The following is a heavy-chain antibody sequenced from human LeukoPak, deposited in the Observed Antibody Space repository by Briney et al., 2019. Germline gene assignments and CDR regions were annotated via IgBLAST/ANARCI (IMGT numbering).Heavy chain of an antibody. CDR3: ARDKGGFLYFGEYDP. CDR2: IYTSGST. V-gene: IGHV4-61*02. Sequence: SETLSLTCTVSGASISSGRHHWSWIRQPAGKGLEWIGRIYTSGSTNYNPSLKSRVSISVDMSKNQFSLKLSSVTAADTAVYYCARDKGGFLYFGEYDPWGQGTLVTVSS. D-gene: IGHD3-10*01. CDR1: GASISSGRHH. J-gene: IGHJ5*02.